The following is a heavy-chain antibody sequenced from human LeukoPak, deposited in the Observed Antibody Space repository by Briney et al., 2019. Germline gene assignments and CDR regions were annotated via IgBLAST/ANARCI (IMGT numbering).Heavy chain of an antibody. D-gene: IGHD5-12*01. V-gene: IGHV3-23*01. CDR1: GFTFSSYA. CDR2: ISGSGGST. J-gene: IGHJ2*01. CDR3: AKAVATIRAWYFDL. Sequence: LPGGSLRLSCAASGFTFSSYAMSWIRQAPGKGLEWVSAISGSGGSTYYADSVKGRFTISRDNSKNTLYLQMNSLRAEDTAVYYCAKAVATIRAWYFDLWGRGTLVTVSS.